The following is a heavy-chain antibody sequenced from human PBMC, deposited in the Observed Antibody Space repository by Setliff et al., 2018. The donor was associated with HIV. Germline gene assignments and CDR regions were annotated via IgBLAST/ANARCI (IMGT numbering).Heavy chain of an antibody. CDR1: GYAFTSQF. Sequence: ASVKVSCKASGYAFTSQFMHWVRQAPGQGLEWMGIINPGGGNTRYAQRFQGRVSMTRDTSTSTAYMELGSLRSDDTAVYYCARERTAYYYDSSGYLDAFDIWGQGTMVTVSS. CDR2: INPGGGNT. V-gene: IGHV1-46*01. J-gene: IGHJ3*02. CDR3: ARERTAYYYDSSGYLDAFDI. D-gene: IGHD3-22*01.